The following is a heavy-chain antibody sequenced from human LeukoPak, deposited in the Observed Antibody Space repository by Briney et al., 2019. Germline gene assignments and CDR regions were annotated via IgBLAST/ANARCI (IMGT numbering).Heavy chain of an antibody. D-gene: IGHD7-27*01. CDR3: ATVALTGWTFDP. V-gene: IGHV4-30-4*01. CDR2: IYYSGST. Sequence: SETLSLTCTVSGGSISSGDYYWSWIRQPPGRGLEWIGYIYYSGSTYYNPSLKSRVTISVDTSKNQFSLKLSSVTAADTAIYYCATVALTGWTFDPWGQGTLVTVSS. CDR1: GGSISSGDYY. J-gene: IGHJ5*02.